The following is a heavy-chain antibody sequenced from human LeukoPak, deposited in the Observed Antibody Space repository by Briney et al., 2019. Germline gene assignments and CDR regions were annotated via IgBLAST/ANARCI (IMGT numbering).Heavy chain of an antibody. D-gene: IGHD6-19*01. CDR3: VKDFPAVAMNYYFDY. V-gene: IGHV3-30*18. CDR1: GFIFSSDV. Sequence: PGRALRLSCAPSGFIFSSDVTHWVPHAPGKGLEWGADISYDGSDKYYADSVKGRFTISRDNSKNTLYLQMNSLGAEDTAVYYCVKDFPAVAMNYYFDYWGQGTPVTVSS. CDR2: ISYDGSDK. J-gene: IGHJ4*02.